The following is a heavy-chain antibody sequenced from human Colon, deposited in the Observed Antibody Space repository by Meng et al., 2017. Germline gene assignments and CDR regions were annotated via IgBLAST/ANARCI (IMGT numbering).Heavy chain of an antibody. J-gene: IGHJ3*02. Sequence: GESLKISCAASGFSVTSNYMTWVRQVPGKGLECFSLIYSGDRTYYADSVKGRFTISRDRSKNTAYLQMNSLRADDTAVYYCARGGDVMMYDAFDIWGQGTMVTVSS. CDR2: IYSGDRT. CDR3: ARGGDVMMYDAFDI. CDR1: GFSVTSNY. D-gene: IGHD3-16*01. V-gene: IGHV3-66*02.